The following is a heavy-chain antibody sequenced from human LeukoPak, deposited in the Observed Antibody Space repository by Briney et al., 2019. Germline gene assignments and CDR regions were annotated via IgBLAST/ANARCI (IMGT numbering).Heavy chain of an antibody. V-gene: IGHV1-2*02. Sequence: VSVKVSCKASGYTFTGYYMHWVRQAPGQGLEWMGWINPNSGGTDFAQKFQGRVTMTRDTSISTAYMELSRLRSDDTAVYYCARDDFWSGYPEGYWGQGTLVTVSS. CDR2: INPNSGGT. D-gene: IGHD3-3*01. J-gene: IGHJ4*02. CDR1: GYTFTGYY. CDR3: ARDDFWSGYPEGY.